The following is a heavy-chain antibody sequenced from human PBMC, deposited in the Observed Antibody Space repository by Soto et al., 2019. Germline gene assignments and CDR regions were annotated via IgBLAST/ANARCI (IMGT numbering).Heavy chain of an antibody. CDR3: ARSASEYYYQFDY. CDR1: GGSVSSGTYY. D-gene: IGHD3-10*01. CDR2: IYYSGST. J-gene: IGHJ4*02. Sequence: PSETLSLTCTVSGGSVSSGTYYWSWILQPPGKGLEWIGYIYYSGSTNYSPSLKSRVTISVDTSKNQFSLKLSSVTAADTAVYYCARSASEYYYQFDYWGQGTLVTVSS. V-gene: IGHV4-61*01.